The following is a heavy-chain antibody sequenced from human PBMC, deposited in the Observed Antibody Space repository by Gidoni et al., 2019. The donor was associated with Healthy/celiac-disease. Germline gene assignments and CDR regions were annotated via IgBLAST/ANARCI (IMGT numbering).Heavy chain of an antibody. CDR1: GFTFSSYG. CDR2: ISYDGSNK. Sequence: QVRLVESGGGVVQPGRSLRLSCAASGFTFSSYGLHWVRQAPGKGLGWVPVISYDGSNKYYADSVKGRFTISRDNSKNTLYRQMNSLRAEDTAVYYCAKDGYNYRRGGGVDAFDIWGQGTMVTVSS. V-gene: IGHV3-30*18. CDR3: AKDGYNYRRGGGVDAFDI. J-gene: IGHJ3*02. D-gene: IGHD5-12*01.